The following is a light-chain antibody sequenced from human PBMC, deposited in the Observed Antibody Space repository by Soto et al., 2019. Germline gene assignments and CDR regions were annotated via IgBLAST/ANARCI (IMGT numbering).Light chain of an antibody. V-gene: IGLV2-14*01. CDR2: DVS. J-gene: IGLJ2*01. Sequence: QSVLTQPASVSGSPGQSITISCTGTSSDVGGYNYVSWYQQHPGKAPKLMIYDVSNRPSRVSNRFSGSKSGNTASLTISGLQAEDEADYYCSSYTSSSTLRVFGGGTKLTVL. CDR1: SSDVGGYNY. CDR3: SSYTSSSTLRV.